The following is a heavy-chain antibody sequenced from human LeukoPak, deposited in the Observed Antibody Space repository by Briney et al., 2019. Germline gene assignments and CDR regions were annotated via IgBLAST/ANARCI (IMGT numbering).Heavy chain of an antibody. CDR1: GYTFTSYA. CDR2: INTNTGNP. CDR3: ARGGCSSTSCLQFDP. D-gene: IGHD2-2*01. V-gene: IGHV7-4-1*02. J-gene: IGHJ5*02. Sequence: ASVKVSCKASGYTFTSYAMNWVRQAPGQGLEWMGWINTNTGNPMYAQGFTGRFVFSLDTSVSTAYLQISSLKAEDTAVYYCARGGCSSTSCLQFDPWGQGTLVTVSS.